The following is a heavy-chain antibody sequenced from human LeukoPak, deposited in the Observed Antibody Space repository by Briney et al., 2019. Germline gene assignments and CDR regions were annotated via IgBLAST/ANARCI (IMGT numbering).Heavy chain of an antibody. CDR3: AREGSESDAFDI. V-gene: IGHV4-34*01. J-gene: IGHJ3*02. Sequence: SETLSLTCAVYGGSFSGYYWSWIRQPPGKGLEWIGEINHSGSTNYNPSLKSRVTISVDTSKNQFSLKLSSAIAADTAVYYCAREGSESDAFDIWGQGTMVTVSS. CDR1: GGSFSGYY. CDR2: INHSGST. D-gene: IGHD3-10*01.